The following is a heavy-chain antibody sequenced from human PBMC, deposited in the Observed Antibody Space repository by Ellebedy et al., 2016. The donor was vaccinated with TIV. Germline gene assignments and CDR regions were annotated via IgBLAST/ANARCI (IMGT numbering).Heavy chain of an antibody. J-gene: IGHJ4*02. V-gene: IGHV3-48*03. Sequence: GGSLRLSCAASGFTFTNYNMIWVRQAPGKGLEWISYISSDGITTDYADSAKGRFTISRDNAKASVYLQMNSLTAEDTAVYYCARDMGRWLQFLAYWGQGTLVTVSS. CDR1: GFTFTNYN. CDR2: ISSDGITT. D-gene: IGHD5-24*01. CDR3: ARDMGRWLQFLAY.